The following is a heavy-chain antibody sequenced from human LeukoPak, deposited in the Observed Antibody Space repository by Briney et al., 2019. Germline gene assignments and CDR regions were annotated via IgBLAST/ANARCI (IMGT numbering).Heavy chain of an antibody. CDR3: ATRNPYCSSTSCAKLGIGY. J-gene: IGHJ4*02. D-gene: IGHD2-2*01. V-gene: IGHV3-7*01. CDR2: IKQGGDET. Sequence: GGSLRLPCAASGFTFSNFWMSWVRQAPGKGPEWVANIKQGGDETYYLDSVKGRFTVSRDNAKNSLYLQMNTLRAEDTAVYYCATRNPYCSSTSCAKLGIGYWGQGTLVTVSS. CDR1: GFTFSNFW.